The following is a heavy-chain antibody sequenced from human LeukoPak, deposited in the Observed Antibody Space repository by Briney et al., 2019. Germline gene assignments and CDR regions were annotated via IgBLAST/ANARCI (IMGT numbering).Heavy chain of an antibody. CDR3: ARTVGITMVRGVIWWFDP. J-gene: IGHJ5*02. Sequence: SETLSLTCIVSGGSITSSSCCWGWIRQPPGKGLEWIGTISYSGSTYSNPSLKSRVTISLDTSKNQFSLKLSSVTAADTAVYYCARTVGITMVRGVIWWFDPWGQGTLVTVSS. CDR1: GGSITSSSCC. CDR2: ISYSGST. V-gene: IGHV4-39*07. D-gene: IGHD3-10*01.